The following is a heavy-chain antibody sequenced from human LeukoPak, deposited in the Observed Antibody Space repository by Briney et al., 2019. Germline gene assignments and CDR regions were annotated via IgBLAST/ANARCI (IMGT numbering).Heavy chain of an antibody. V-gene: IGHV5-51*01. CDR3: ARVVDSSGYIQYYFDY. J-gene: IGHJ4*02. CDR1: GYSFTSYW. CDR2: IYPGDSDT. D-gene: IGHD3-22*01. Sequence: SGESLKISSKGSGYSFTSYWIGWVRQMPGKGLEWMGIIYPGDSDTRYSPSFQGQVTISADKSISTAYLQWSSLKASDTAMYYCARVVDSSGYIQYYFDYWGQGTLVTVSS.